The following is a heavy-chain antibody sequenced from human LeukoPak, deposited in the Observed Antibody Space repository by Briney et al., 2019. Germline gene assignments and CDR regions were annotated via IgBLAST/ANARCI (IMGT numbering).Heavy chain of an antibody. D-gene: IGHD3-3*01. CDR1: GGSFSGYY. V-gene: IGHV4-34*01. J-gene: IGHJ4*02. Sequence: PSETLSLTCAVYGGSFSGYYWSWIRQPPGKGLEWIGEINHSGSTNYNPSLKSRVTISVDTSKNQFSLKLSSVTAADTAVYYCARGRGGGLTIFGVVINGDYFDYWGQGTLVTVSS. CDR2: INHSGST. CDR3: ARGRGGGLTIFGVVINGDYFDY.